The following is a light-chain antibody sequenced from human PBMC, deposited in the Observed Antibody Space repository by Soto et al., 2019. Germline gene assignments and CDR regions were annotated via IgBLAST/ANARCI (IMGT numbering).Light chain of an antibody. V-gene: IGKV1-27*01. CDR2: AAS. CDR1: VPISNY. Sequence: IQITQSSSSLSASVGGRVTITCRSSVPISNYVAWYQQKPGKIPNLLTYAASTLQAGVLSRFSGSGSGTDFTLTISXLQPEDVAAYYRQTYNSAPLTFGGGTKVDI. CDR3: QTYNSAPLT. J-gene: IGKJ4*01.